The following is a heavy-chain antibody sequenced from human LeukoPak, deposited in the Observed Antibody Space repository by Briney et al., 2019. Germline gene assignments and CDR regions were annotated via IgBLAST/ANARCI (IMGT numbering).Heavy chain of an antibody. V-gene: IGHV3-66*02. J-gene: IGHJ4*02. CDR1: GFTVSTTY. Sequence: GGSLRLTCAASGFTVSTTYMTWVRQAPGKGLEWVSGIYSGGNTYHTDSVKGRFTIFRDNSENTLYLQMNSLRAEDTAVYYCASNGGNSGTFLQLDYWGQGTLVTVSS. CDR2: IYSGGNT. D-gene: IGHD1-26*01. CDR3: ASNGGNSGTFLQLDY.